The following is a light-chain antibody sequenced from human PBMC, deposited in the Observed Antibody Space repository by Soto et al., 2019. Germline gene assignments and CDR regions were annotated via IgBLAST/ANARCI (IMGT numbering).Light chain of an antibody. V-gene: IGKV3-20*01. CDR3: QQYGNSPIT. CDR1: QSVRSRY. CDR2: GAS. Sequence: ETVLTQSPGTLSLSPGERATHSCRASQSVRSRYLAWYQQKPGQAPRLLISGASSRATGIPDRFSGSGSGTDFTLTVSRLEPEDFALYYCQQYGNSPITFGQGTRLEIK. J-gene: IGKJ5*01.